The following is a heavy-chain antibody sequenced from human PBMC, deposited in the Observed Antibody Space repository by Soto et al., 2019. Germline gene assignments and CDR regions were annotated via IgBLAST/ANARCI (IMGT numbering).Heavy chain of an antibody. V-gene: IGHV4-39*01. CDR3: ARPIFLEWSWNYYYYMDV. Sequence: SETLSLTCTVAGGSISSSSYCWGWIRQPPGKGLEWIGSIYYSGSTYYNPSLKSRVTISVDTSKNQFSLKLSSVTAADTAVYYCARPIFLEWSWNYYYYMDVWGKGTTVTVSS. CDR2: IYYSGST. D-gene: IGHD3-3*01. CDR1: GGSISSSSYC. J-gene: IGHJ6*03.